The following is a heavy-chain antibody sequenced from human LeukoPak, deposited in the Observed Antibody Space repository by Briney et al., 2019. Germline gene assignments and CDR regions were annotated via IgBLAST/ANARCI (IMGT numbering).Heavy chain of an antibody. V-gene: IGHV4-59*01. D-gene: IGHD4-23*01. CDR1: GGSISSYY. J-gene: IGHJ4*02. CDR3: ARGAYGGNSDY. Sequence: SETLSLTCTVSGGSISSYYWSWIRQPPGKGLEWIGYIYYNGSTNYNPSLKSRVTISVDTSKNQFSLKLSSVTAADTAVYYCARGAYGGNSDYWGQGTLVTVSS. CDR2: IYYNGST.